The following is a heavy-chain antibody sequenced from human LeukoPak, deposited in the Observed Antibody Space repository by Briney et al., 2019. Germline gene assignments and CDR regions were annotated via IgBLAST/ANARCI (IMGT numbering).Heavy chain of an antibody. CDR1: GYSFTSYW. CDR2: IYPGDSDT. V-gene: IGHV5-51*01. J-gene: IGHJ4*02. D-gene: IGHD3-16*01. CDR3: ARHDVVGYYDYVWGSYGH. Sequence: GESLKISCKGSGYSFTSYWIGWVRQMPGKGLEWMGIIYPGDSDTRYSPSFQGQVTISADKSISTAYLQWSSLKASDTAMYYCARHDVVGYYDYVWGSYGHWGQGTLVTVSS.